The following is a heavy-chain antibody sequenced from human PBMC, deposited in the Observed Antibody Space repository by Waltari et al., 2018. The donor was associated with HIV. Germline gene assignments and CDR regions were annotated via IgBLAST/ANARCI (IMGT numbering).Heavy chain of an antibody. CDR3: AADGSSSWHLDF. V-gene: IGHV1-2*06. J-gene: IGHJ4*02. CDR2: INPYSGGT. CDR1: GYSFTTYY. D-gene: IGHD2-2*01. Sequence: QVQLVQSVTEVVKPGASVKVSCKGSGYSFTTYYLHWVRQAPGQGLQWMGRINPYSGGTNGAQNFQGRVTMTRDTSITTAYMELSGLTSDDTAVYYCAADGSSSWHLDFWGQGTLVTVSS.